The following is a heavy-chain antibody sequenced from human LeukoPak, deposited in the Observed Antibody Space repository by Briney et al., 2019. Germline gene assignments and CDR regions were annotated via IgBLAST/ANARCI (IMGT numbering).Heavy chain of an antibody. J-gene: IGHJ4*02. V-gene: IGHV4-4*07. D-gene: IGHD3-9*01. CDR3: ARDPGDTDWYNFDF. CDR1: GGSISSYY. CDR2: IYTSGST. Sequence: SETLSLTCTVSGGSISSYYWSWIRQPAGKGLEWIGRIYTSGSTNYNPSLKSRVTMSVDTSKNQFSLSLSSVTAADTAVYYCARDPGDTDWYNFDFWGQGILVTVSS.